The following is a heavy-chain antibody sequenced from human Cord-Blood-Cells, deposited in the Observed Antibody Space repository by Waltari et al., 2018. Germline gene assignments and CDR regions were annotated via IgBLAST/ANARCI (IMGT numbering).Heavy chain of an antibody. CDR1: GYTFTSYY. V-gene: IGHV1-46*01. Sequence: QVQLVQSGAEVKKPGASVKVSCKASGYTFTSYYMHWVRQAPGQGLEWMGIINPSGGSKSYAKKFQGRVTMTRDTSTSTVYMELSSLRSEDTAVYYCARVTYSGSYYRNWYFDLWGRGTLVTVSS. D-gene: IGHD1-26*01. CDR3: ARVTYSGSYYRNWYFDL. CDR2: INPSGGSK. J-gene: IGHJ2*01.